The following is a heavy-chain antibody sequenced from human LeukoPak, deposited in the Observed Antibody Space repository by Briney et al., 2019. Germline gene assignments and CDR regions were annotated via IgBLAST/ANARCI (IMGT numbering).Heavy chain of an antibody. Sequence: PGGSLRLSCAASGFTFSSYGMHWVRQAPGKGLEGVAVIWYDGSNKYYADSVKGRFSISRDNSKNTLYLQMNSLRAEDTAVYYCARGPDSSGYYYVHYYYYMDVWGKGTTVTVSS. CDR1: GFTFSSYG. CDR2: IWYDGSNK. J-gene: IGHJ6*03. V-gene: IGHV3-33*01. D-gene: IGHD3-22*01. CDR3: ARGPDSSGYYYVHYYYYMDV.